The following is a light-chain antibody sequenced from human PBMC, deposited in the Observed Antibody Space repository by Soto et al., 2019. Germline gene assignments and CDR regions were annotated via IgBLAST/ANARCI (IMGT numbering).Light chain of an antibody. CDR3: QQYNSFIWT. J-gene: IGKJ1*01. Sequence: DIQMTQSPSTLSASVGDRVSIIFRASQTISSWLAWYQQKGGKAPKLLISKASNLDSGVPSRFSGSGSGTEFNLTISSLQPEDFATYYCQQYNSFIWTFGQGTKVDIK. CDR2: KAS. CDR1: QTISSW. V-gene: IGKV1-5*03.